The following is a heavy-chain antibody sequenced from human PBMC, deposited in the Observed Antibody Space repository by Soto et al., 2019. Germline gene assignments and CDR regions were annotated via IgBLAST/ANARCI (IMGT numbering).Heavy chain of an antibody. CDR2: INAGNGNT. V-gene: IGHV1-3*01. CDR1: GYTFTSYA. D-gene: IGHD6-19*01. Sequence: ASVKVSCKASGYTFTSYAMHWVRQAPRQRLEWMGWINAGNGNTKYSQKFQGRVTITRDTSASTAYMELSSLRSEDTAVYYCARRSYSSGTYYYGMDVWGQGTTVTVSS. J-gene: IGHJ6*02. CDR3: ARRSYSSGTYYYGMDV.